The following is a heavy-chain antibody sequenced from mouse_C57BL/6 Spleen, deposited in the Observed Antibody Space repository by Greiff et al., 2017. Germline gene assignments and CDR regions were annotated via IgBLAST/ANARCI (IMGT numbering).Heavy chain of an antibody. D-gene: IGHD2-12*01. CDR1: GYSFTGYY. J-gene: IGHJ2*01. Sequence: EVQLQQSGPELVKPGASVKISCKASGYSFTGYYMNWVKQSPEKSLEWIGEINPSTGGTTYNQKFKAKATLTVDKSSSTAYMQLKSLTSEDSAVYYCAREDVYEGFDYWGQGTTFTVSS. V-gene: IGHV1-42*01. CDR2: INPSTGGT. CDR3: AREDVYEGFDY.